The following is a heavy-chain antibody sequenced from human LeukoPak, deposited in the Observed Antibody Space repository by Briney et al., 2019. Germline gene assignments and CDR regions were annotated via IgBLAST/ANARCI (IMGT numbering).Heavy chain of an antibody. CDR1: GGSISSSSYY. Sequence: PSETLSLTCTVSGGSISSSSYYWGWIRQPPGKGLEWIGSIYYSGSTYYNPSLKSRVTISVDTSKNQFSLKLSSVTAADTAVYYCARLEIHGFWSGDTGRAFDIWGQGTMVTVSS. D-gene: IGHD3-3*01. V-gene: IGHV4-39*01. CDR3: ARLEIHGFWSGDTGRAFDI. CDR2: IYYSGST. J-gene: IGHJ3*02.